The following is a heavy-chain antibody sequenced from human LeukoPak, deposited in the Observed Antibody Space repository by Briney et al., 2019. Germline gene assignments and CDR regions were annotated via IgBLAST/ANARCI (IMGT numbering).Heavy chain of an antibody. Sequence: PGGSLRLSCAASGFTFSSYSMNWVRQAPGKGLEWVSSISSSSSYIYYADSVKGRFTISRDNAKNSLYLQMNSLRAEDTAVYYCAKYPKGGVVITDWFDPWGQGTLVTVSS. J-gene: IGHJ5*02. CDR3: AKYPKGGVVITDWFDP. CDR1: GFTFSSYS. CDR2: ISSSSSYI. V-gene: IGHV3-21*01. D-gene: IGHD3-22*01.